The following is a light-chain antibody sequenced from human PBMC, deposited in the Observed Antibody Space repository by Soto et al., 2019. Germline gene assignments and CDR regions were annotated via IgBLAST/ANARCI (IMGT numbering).Light chain of an antibody. V-gene: IGKV3-15*01. CDR1: QSISDT. CDR2: GAS. CDR3: QQYNNWPWT. Sequence: EIVMTQSPATLSVSPGGRFTLSCRASQSISDTIAWYQQKPGQAPRLLIYGASARATGFPARFSGSGSGTDFTLTISSLQSEDFAVYYCQQYNNWPWTFGQGTKVDIK. J-gene: IGKJ1*01.